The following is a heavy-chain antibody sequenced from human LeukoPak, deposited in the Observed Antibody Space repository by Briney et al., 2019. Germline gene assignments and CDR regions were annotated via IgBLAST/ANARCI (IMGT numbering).Heavy chain of an antibody. CDR1: GGSISSYF. CDR3: ARAGITLVRGVIIGCMDV. D-gene: IGHD3-10*01. CDR2: IYYSGST. J-gene: IGHJ6*04. V-gene: IGHV4-59*01. Sequence: SETLSLTCTVSGGSISSYFWSWIRGPPGKGLEWVGYIYYSGSTNYNPSLKGRVTISVDTSKNQFSLNLSSVTAADTAVYYCARAGITLVRGVIIGCMDVWGKGTTVTVSS.